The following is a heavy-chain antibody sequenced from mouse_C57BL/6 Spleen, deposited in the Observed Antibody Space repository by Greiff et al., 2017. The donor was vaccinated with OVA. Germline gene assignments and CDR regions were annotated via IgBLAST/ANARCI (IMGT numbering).Heavy chain of an antibody. J-gene: IGHJ3*01. CDR1: GYTFTSYW. CDR3: ARERDYPAWFAY. D-gene: IGHD1-1*02. V-gene: IGHV1-55*01. CDR2: IYPGSGST. Sequence: QVQLQQPGAELVKPGASVKMSCKASGYTFTSYWITWVKQRPGQGLEWIGDIYPGSGSTNYNEKFKSKATLTVDTSSSTAYMQLSSLTSEDSAVYYCARERDYPAWFAYWGQGTLVTVSA.